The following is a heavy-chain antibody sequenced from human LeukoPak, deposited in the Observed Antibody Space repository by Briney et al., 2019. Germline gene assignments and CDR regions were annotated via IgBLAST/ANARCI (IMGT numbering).Heavy chain of an antibody. D-gene: IGHD3-3*02. Sequence: GGSLRLSCAASVFTFSSFWMSGVRQAPGEGRGWVANIKQEGSEKYYVGSVKGRFTLSRDDARNSLYLQKNSPRDENTGVCFCARGLALDYRGQGALVTLSS. CDR3: ARGLALDY. V-gene: IGHV3-7*01. CDR2: IKQEGSEK. CDR1: VFTFSSFW. J-gene: IGHJ4*02.